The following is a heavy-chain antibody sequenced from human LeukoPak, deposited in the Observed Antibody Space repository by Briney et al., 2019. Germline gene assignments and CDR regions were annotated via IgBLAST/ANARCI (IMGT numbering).Heavy chain of an antibody. CDR3: ARDRGYSYVGISYYYYMDV. V-gene: IGHV3-23*01. D-gene: IGHD5-18*01. J-gene: IGHJ6*03. CDR1: GFTFSSYA. Sequence: GGSLRLSCAASGFTFSSYAMSWVRQAPGKGLEWVSAISGSGGSTYYADSVKGRFTISRDNAKNSLYLQMNSLRAEDTAVYYCARDRGYSYVGISYYYYMDVWGKGTTVTVSS. CDR2: ISGSGGST.